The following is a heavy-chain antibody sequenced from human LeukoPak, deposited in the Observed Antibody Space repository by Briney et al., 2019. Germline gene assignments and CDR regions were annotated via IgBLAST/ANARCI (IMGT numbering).Heavy chain of an antibody. J-gene: IGHJ4*02. CDR3: ARDSFGTSRPSDY. V-gene: IGHV1-3*04. CDR1: GYTFTRYT. Sequence: HWASVKVSCKASGYTFTRYTVHWVRQAPGQRLEWMGWINTDNGGTKYSQKFQGRLTITKDTSASTAYMELSSLTSEDTAVYFCARDSFGTSRPSDYWGQGTLVTVSA. D-gene: IGHD2-2*01. CDR2: INTDNGGT.